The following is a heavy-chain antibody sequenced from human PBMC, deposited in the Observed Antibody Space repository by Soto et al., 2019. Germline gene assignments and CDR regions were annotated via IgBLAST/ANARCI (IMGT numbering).Heavy chain of an antibody. Sequence: DVQLWESGGGLVQPGGSLRLSCVASGFSFGSYALTWVRQAPGKGLEWVSTISGSDGKTFYADAVKGRFSISRDISQSTLYLQMNNLRADDTAIYYCARWSYLDYWGQGTRVTVSS. V-gene: IGHV3-23*01. D-gene: IGHD3-3*01. J-gene: IGHJ4*02. CDR2: ISGSDGKT. CDR3: ARWSYLDY. CDR1: GFSFGSYA.